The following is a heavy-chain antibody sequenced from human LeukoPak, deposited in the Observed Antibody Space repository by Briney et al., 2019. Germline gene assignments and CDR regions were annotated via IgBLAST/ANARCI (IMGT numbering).Heavy chain of an antibody. Sequence: GGSLRLSCAASGFTFSSYGMHWLRQAPGKGLEWVEVISYDGSNKYYADSVKGRFTISRDNPKNTLYLQMNSLRAEDTAVYYCAKDSTGGFDYWGQGTLVTVSS. J-gene: IGHJ4*02. CDR1: GFTFSSYG. CDR3: AKDSTGGFDY. V-gene: IGHV3-30*18. D-gene: IGHD3-16*01. CDR2: ISYDGSNK.